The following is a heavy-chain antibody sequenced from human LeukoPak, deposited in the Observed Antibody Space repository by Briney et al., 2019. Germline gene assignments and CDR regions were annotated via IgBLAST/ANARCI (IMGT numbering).Heavy chain of an antibody. CDR2: INPNSGGT. D-gene: IGHD2-21*02. CDR3: WGVVTAPYYFDY. V-gene: IGHV1-2*02. Sequence: PGGSLRLSCAASGFTFSSYGMHWVRQAPGQGLEWMGWINPNSGGTNYAQKFQGRVTMTRDTSISTAYMELSRLRSDDTAVYYCWGVVTAPYYFDYWGQGTLVTVSS. CDR1: GFTFSSYG. J-gene: IGHJ4*02.